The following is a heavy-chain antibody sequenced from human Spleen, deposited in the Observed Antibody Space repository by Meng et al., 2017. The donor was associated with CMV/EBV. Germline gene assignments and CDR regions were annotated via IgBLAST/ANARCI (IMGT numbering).Heavy chain of an antibody. V-gene: IGHV1-8*01. Sequence: SCKASGYTFTCYDIMWVRQAPEQGLEWMGWMNPNSSNTDYAQKFQGRVTLTRDTSKSTAHMELSSLRSEDTAAYYCAGGSGDTGFDYWGQGTLVTVSS. CDR2: MNPNSSNT. J-gene: IGHJ4*02. CDR3: AGGSGDTGFDY. CDR1: GYTFTCYD. D-gene: IGHD7-27*01.